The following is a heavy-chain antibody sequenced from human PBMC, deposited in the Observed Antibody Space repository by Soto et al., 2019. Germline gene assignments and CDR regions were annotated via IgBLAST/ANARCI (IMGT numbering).Heavy chain of an antibody. CDR1: GGTFSSYA. V-gene: IGHV1-69*01. CDR3: ALHRDYYDSSGFPPGFDY. D-gene: IGHD3-22*01. CDR2: IIPIFGTA. Sequence: QVQLVQSGAEVKKPGSSVKVSCKASGGTFSSYAISWVRQAPGQGLEGMGGIIPIFGTANYAQKFHGRVTITADESTSTAYIELSSLRSEDTAVYYCALHRDYYDSSGFPPGFDYWGQGTLVTVS. J-gene: IGHJ4*02.